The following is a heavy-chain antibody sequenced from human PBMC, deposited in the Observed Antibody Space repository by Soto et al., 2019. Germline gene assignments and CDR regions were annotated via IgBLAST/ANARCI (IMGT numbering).Heavy chain of an antibody. CDR3: ARDLGVGSPYYDYVWGSYRRDAFDI. Sequence: ASVKVSCKASGYTFTSYGISWVRQAPGQGPEWMGWISAYNGNTNYAQKLQGRVTMTTDTSTSTAYMELRSLRSDDTAVYYCARDLGVGSPYYDYVWGSYRRDAFDIWGQGTMVTVSS. CDR2: ISAYNGNT. D-gene: IGHD3-16*02. CDR1: GYTFTSYG. V-gene: IGHV1-18*01. J-gene: IGHJ3*02.